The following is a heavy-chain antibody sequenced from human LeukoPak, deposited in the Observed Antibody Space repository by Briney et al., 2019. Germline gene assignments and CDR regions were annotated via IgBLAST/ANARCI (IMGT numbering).Heavy chain of an antibody. J-gene: IGHJ6*03. CDR2: ISAYNGNT. Sequence: ASVKVSCKASGYTFNQYGITWARQAPGQELEWMGWISAYNGNTNYAQKLQGRVIMTTDTSTSTAYMELRSLRSDDTAVYYCARRGLSDFYYYYMDAWGKGTTVTVSS. CDR1: GYTFNQYG. D-gene: IGHD4-17*01. CDR3: ARRGLSDFYYYYMDA. V-gene: IGHV1-18*01.